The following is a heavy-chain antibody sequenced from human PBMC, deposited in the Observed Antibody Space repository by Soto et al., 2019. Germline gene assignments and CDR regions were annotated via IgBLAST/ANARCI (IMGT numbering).Heavy chain of an antibody. Sequence: QLQLQQWGAGLLKPSETLSLTCAVYAGSFSGYYWCWIRQPPVRGLEWLGEINHGGSTNYNPSLKSRVTISVNTSKNQFSLKMSSVTAADTAVYYCARRAVTNDYWGQGTLVTVSS. CDR3: ARRAVTNDY. CDR1: AGSFSGYY. CDR2: INHGGST. D-gene: IGHD4-17*01. V-gene: IGHV4-34*01. J-gene: IGHJ4*02.